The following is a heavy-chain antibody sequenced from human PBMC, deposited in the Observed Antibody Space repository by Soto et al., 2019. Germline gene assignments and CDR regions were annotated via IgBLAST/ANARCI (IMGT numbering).Heavy chain of an antibody. Sequence: QVHLVQSGAEVKKPGSSVKVSCEASGGTFSSYSINWVRQAPGQGLEWMGGIIPVFGRANYARKFQGRVTITSDGSTNKVYMELSSVTSEDTAVYYCARDAYGTDVWGQGTTFTVSS. CDR1: GGTFSSYS. J-gene: IGHJ6*02. CDR3: ARDAYGTDV. CDR2: IIPVFGRA. V-gene: IGHV1-69*01.